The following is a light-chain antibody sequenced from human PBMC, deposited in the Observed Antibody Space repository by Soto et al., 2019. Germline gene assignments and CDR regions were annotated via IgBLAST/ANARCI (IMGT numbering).Light chain of an antibody. CDR3: QQRSNWPIT. CDR2: DAS. V-gene: IGKV3-11*01. Sequence: EIVLTQSPATLSLSPGARATLSCRASQSVSSLLAWYQQKPGQAPRLLIYDASNRATDIPARFSGSGSGTDFTLTISSLEPEDFAVYYCQQRSNWPITFGQGTRLEIK. J-gene: IGKJ5*01. CDR1: QSVSSL.